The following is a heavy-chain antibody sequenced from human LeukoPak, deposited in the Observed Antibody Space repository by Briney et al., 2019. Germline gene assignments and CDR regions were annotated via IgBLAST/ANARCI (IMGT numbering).Heavy chain of an antibody. V-gene: IGHV1-2*02. CDR3: ARALRGISGYDYFSTDC. CDR2: INPNSGGT. J-gene: IGHJ4*02. D-gene: IGHD5-12*01. Sequence: ASVKVSCKASGYTFTGYYIHWVRQAPGQGLEWMGWINPNSGGTNYAQKFQGRVTMTRDTSISTAYMELSRLRSNDTAVYYCARALRGISGYDYFSTDCWGQGTLVTVSS. CDR1: GYTFTGYY.